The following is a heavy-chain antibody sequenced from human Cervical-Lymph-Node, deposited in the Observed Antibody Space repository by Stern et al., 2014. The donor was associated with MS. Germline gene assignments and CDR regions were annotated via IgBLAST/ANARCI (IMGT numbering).Heavy chain of an antibody. CDR2: IYSGDAT. CDR1: GFTVSNNY. D-gene: IGHD3-10*01. CDR3: ATDRGD. Sequence: EVQLVESGGGLIQPGGSLRLSCAASGFTVSNNYIRWVRQAPEKGLEWVSHIYSGDATYYADSVKGRFTISRDNSKNTLYLQMNSLRAEDTAVYYCATDRGDWGQGTLVTVSS. J-gene: IGHJ4*02. V-gene: IGHV3-53*01.